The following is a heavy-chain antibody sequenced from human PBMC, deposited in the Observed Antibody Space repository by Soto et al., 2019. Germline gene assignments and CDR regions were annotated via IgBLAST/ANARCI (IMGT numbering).Heavy chain of an antibody. Sequence: HPGGSLRLSCAASGFTFSSCSMNWVRQAPGKGLEWVSYINSSSSTIYYADSVKGRFTISRDNAKNSLYLQMNSLRDEDTAAYYCARDRPVTKLQYYFDYWGQGTLVTVSS. D-gene: IGHD4-4*01. V-gene: IGHV3-48*02. CDR1: GFTFSSCS. CDR3: ARDRPVTKLQYYFDY. CDR2: INSSSSTI. J-gene: IGHJ4*02.